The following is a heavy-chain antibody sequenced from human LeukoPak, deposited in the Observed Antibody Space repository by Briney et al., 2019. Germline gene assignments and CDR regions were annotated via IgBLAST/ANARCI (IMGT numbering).Heavy chain of an antibody. J-gene: IGHJ4*02. CDR1: GGFISGSHYY. V-gene: IGHV4-39*01. Sequence: PSETLSLTCTVSGGFISGSHYYRAWIRQPPGKGLEWIGMINYSGNRYYNPSLWSRATISVDTSTNQFSLNLNSVTAADTAVYYCARGYDYWGQGTLVAVSS. CDR3: ARGYDY. D-gene: IGHD3-22*01. CDR2: INYSGNR.